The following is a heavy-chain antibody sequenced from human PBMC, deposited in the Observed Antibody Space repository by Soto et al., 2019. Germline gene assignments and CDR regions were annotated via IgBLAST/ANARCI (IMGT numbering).Heavy chain of an antibody. CDR1: GGTFSSYT. J-gene: IGHJ4*02. CDR3: ARGRDSSGYYLDY. Sequence: QVQLVQSGAEVKKPGSSVKVSCKASGGTFSSYTISWVRQAPGQGLEWMGRIIPILGIANYAQKFQGRVTITADKSTSTAYMELSSLRSEDTAVYYCARGRDSSGYYLDYWGQGTLVTVSS. CDR2: IIPILGIA. V-gene: IGHV1-69*02. D-gene: IGHD3-22*01.